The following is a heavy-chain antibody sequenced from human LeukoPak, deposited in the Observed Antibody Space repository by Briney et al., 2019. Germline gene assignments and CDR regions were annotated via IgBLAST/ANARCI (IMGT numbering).Heavy chain of an antibody. V-gene: IGHV4-59*08. D-gene: IGHD6-13*01. J-gene: IGHJ6*02. CDR1: GGSISSYY. CDR2: IYYSGST. CDR3: ARLRLAAAGTVYYYYYGMDV. Sequence: SETLSLTCTVSGGSISSYYWSWIRQPPGKGLEWIGYIYYSGSTNYNPSLKSRVTISVDTSKNQFSLKLSSVTAADTAVYYCARLRLAAAGTVYYYYYGMDVWGQGTTVTVSS.